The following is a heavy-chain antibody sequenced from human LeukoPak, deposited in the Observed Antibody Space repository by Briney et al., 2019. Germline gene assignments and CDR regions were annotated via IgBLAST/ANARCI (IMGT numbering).Heavy chain of an antibody. CDR1: GFTFSGSA. CDR3: STTLSYGMDV. Sequence: GGSLRPSCAASGFTFSGSAMHWVRQASGKGLEWVGRIRSKANSYATAYAASVKGRFTISRDDSKNTAYLQMNSLKTEDTAVYYCSTTLSYGMDVWGQGTTVTVSS. J-gene: IGHJ6*02. V-gene: IGHV3-73*01. CDR2: IRSKANSYAT.